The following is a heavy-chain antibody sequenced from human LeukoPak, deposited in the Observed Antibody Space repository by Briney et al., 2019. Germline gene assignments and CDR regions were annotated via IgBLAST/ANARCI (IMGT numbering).Heavy chain of an antibody. Sequence: SQTLSLTCTVSGGSISSGGYYWSWIRQHPGTGLEWIGYIYYSGSTYYNPSLKSRVTISVDTSKNQFSLKLSSVTAADTAVYYCARADIVVVPARVYYYGMDVWGKGTTVTVSS. D-gene: IGHD2-2*01. CDR3: ARADIVVVPARVYYYGMDV. V-gene: IGHV4-31*03. CDR2: IYYSGST. CDR1: GGSISSGGYY. J-gene: IGHJ6*04.